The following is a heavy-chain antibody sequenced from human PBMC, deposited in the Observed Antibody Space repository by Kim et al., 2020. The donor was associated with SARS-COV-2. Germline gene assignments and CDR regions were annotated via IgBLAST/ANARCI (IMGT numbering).Heavy chain of an antibody. D-gene: IGHD2-15*01. V-gene: IGHV4-34*01. CDR1: GGSFSGYY. CDR3: ARGGYCSGGSCYWRGGVDY. CDR2: INHSGST. Sequence: SETLSLTCAVYGGSFSGYYWSWIRQPPGKGLEWIGEINHSGSTNYNPSLKSRVTISVDTSKNQFSLKLSSVTAADTAVYYCARGGYCSGGSCYWRGGVDYWGQGTLVTVSS. J-gene: IGHJ4*02.